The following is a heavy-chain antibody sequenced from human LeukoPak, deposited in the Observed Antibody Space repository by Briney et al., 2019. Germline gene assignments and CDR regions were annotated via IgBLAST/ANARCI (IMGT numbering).Heavy chain of an antibody. V-gene: IGHV1-69*04. J-gene: IGHJ3*02. CDR1: GGTFSSYA. D-gene: IGHD2-2*01. CDR3: ATPAPCPRYCSSTSCLGEAFDI. CDR2: IIPILGIA. Sequence: GSSVKVSCKASGGTFSSYAISWVRQAPGQGLEWMGRIIPILGIANYAQKFQGRVTITADKSTSTAYMELSSLRSEDMAVYYCATPAPCPRYCSSTSCLGEAFDIWGQGTMVTVSS.